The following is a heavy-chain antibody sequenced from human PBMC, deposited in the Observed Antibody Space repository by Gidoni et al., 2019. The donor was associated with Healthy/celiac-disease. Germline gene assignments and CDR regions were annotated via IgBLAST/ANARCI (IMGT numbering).Heavy chain of an antibody. CDR3: ARGGGYSGYDYLAYYFDY. CDR2: IIPSFGTA. V-gene: IGHV1-69*01. J-gene: IGHJ4*02. Sequence: QVQLVQSGAEVKKPGSSVKVSCKASGGTFSSYAISWVRQAPGQGLEWMGGIIPSFGTANYAQKFQGRVTITADESTSTAYMELSSLRSEDTAVYYCARGGGYSGYDYLAYYFDYWGQGTLVTVSS. CDR1: GGTFSSYA. D-gene: IGHD5-12*01.